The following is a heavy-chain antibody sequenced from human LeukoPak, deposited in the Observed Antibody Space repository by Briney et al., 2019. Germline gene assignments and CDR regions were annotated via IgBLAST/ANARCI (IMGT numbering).Heavy chain of an antibody. Sequence: PSETLSLTYTVSGGSISSDYWSWIRQPPGKGLEWIGYIYYRGSTNYNPSLKSRVTISVDTSKNQFSLKLSSVTAADTAVYYCARAARAVPGTCNWFDPWGQGTLVTVSS. D-gene: IGHD6-13*01. CDR3: ARAARAVPGTCNWFDP. J-gene: IGHJ5*02. CDR1: GGSISSDY. V-gene: IGHV4-59*08. CDR2: IYYRGST.